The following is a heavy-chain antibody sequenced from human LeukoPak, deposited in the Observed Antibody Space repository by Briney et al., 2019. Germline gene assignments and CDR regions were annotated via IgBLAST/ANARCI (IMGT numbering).Heavy chain of an antibody. CDR2: IGGSGGNT. D-gene: IGHD3-9*01. CDR3: ARSATGYRDYYFDY. V-gene: IGHV3-23*01. J-gene: IGHJ4*02. CDR1: GFTFSNYA. Sequence: GGSLRLSCAASGFTFSNYAMSGVRQAPGQGLERVSPIGGSGGNTYYADSVKGRFTISRDNSKNTLYLQMNSLRAEDTAVYYCARSATGYRDYYFDYWGQGTLVTVSS.